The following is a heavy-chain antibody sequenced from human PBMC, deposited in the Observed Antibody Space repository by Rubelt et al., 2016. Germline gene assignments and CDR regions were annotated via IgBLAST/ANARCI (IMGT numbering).Heavy chain of an antibody. V-gene: IGHV4-39*01. CDR3: ARHLVTTIRGYWYFDR. CDR2: VYFSGNT. Sequence: QLQLQESGPGLVRPSETLSLTCSVSGASIITSTYYWGWIRQPPGKGLEWIGGVYFSGNTYYSPSLKSRVTISVDTSKRQFSLTLSSVTAADTAVYYCARHLVTTIRGYWYFDRWGRGTLVTVSS. D-gene: IGHD2-21*02. J-gene: IGHJ2*01. CDR1: GASIITSTYY.